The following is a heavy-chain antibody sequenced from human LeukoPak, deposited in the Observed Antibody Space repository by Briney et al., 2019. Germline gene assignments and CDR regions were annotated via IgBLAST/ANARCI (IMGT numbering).Heavy chain of an antibody. J-gene: IGHJ4*02. V-gene: IGHV3-11*04. CDR1: GFTFSDYY. CDR3: ARTWSRSYGKARYFDY. CDR2: ISSSGSTI. D-gene: IGHD5-18*01. Sequence: AGGSLRLSCAASGFTFSDYYMSWIRQAPGKGLEWVSYISSSGSTIYYADSVKGRFTISRDNAKNSLYLQMNSLRAEDTAVYYCARTWSRSYGKARYFDYWGQGTLVTVSS.